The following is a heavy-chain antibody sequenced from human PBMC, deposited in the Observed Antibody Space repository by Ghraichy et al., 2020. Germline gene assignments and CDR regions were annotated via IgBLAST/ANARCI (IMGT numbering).Heavy chain of an antibody. CDR2: ISWNSGSI. CDR1: GFTFDDYA. J-gene: IGHJ4*02. D-gene: IGHD3-10*01. V-gene: IGHV3-9*01. Sequence: GGSLRLSCAASGFTFDDYAMHWVRQAPGKGLEWVSGISWNSGSIGYADSVKGRFTISRDNAKNSLYLQMNSLRAEDTALYYCAKDIDVFFSGQDYWGQGTLVTVSS. CDR3: AKDIDVFFSGQDY.